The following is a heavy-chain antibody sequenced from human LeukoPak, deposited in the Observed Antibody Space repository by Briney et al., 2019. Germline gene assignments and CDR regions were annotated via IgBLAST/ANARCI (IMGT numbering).Heavy chain of an antibody. CDR2: IIPILGIA. CDR3: ARGSMTTVVTENWFDP. J-gene: IGHJ5*02. CDR1: GGTFSSSA. Sequence: SVKVSCKTSGGTFSSSAISWVRQAPGQGLEWMGRIIPILGIANYAQEFQGRVTITADKSTSTAYMELSSLRSEDTAVYYCARGSMTTVVTENWFDPWGQGTLVTVSS. V-gene: IGHV1-69*04. D-gene: IGHD4-23*01.